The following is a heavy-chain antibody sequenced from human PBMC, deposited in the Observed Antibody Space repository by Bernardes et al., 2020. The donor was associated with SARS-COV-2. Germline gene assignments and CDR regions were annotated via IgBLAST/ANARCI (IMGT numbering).Heavy chain of an antibody. CDR2: LCNSGST. D-gene: IGHD3-10*01. Sequence: SEPLSLTCTVSGDSISSSRYCWGWIRQPPGKGLEWIGNLCNSGSTYYTPSLQSRVTISVDVSKNQFSLRLTSVTASDTAVYFCARLDYYLSGTYYNARHYWGQGTLVTVSP. CDR3: ARLDYYLSGTYYNARHY. J-gene: IGHJ4*02. V-gene: IGHV4-39*01. CDR1: GDSISSSRYC.